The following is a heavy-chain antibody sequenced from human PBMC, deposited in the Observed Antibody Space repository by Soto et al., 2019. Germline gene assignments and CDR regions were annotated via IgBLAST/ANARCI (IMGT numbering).Heavy chain of an antibody. J-gene: IGHJ2*01. V-gene: IGHV4-59*01. CDR1: GGSISSYY. Sequence: QVQLQESGPGLVKPSETLSLTCTVSGGSISSYYWSWIRQPPGKGLEWIGYIYYSGSTNYNPSLKSRVSTSGDTSNNKVSLQLSCVTAADTAVYSCARDRAGPIAADWYFDLWGRGTLFSVSS. CDR2: IYYSGST. D-gene: IGHD2-15*01. CDR3: ARDRAGPIAADWYFDL.